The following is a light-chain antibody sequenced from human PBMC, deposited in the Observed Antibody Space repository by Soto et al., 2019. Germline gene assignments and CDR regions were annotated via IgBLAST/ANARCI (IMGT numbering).Light chain of an antibody. Sequence: ELLMKQSPETLAVSPGEGARVSCRASQSVTRNLAWYQQKPGQAPRLLLYGASTRAPGIPASFSGSGSGTEFTLTISSLQSEDVAIYYCHQYINRHPQTLGQGTKVDI. CDR3: HQYINRHPQT. V-gene: IGKV3-15*01. J-gene: IGKJ1*01. CDR2: GAS. CDR1: QSVTRN.